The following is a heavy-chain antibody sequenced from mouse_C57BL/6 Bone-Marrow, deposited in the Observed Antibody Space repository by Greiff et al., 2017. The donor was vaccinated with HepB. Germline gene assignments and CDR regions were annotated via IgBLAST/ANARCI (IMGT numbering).Heavy chain of an antibody. V-gene: IGHV1-69*01. CDR3: ARRDYGSSHPDD. D-gene: IGHD1-1*01. CDR1: GYTFTSYW. CDR2: IDPSDSYT. Sequence: QVQLQQPGAELVMPGASVKLSCKASGYTFTSYWMHWVKQRPGQGLEWIGEIDPSDSYTNYNQKFKGKSTLTVDKSSSTAYMQLSSLTSEDSAVYYCARRDYGSSHPDDWGQGTTLTVSS. J-gene: IGHJ2*01.